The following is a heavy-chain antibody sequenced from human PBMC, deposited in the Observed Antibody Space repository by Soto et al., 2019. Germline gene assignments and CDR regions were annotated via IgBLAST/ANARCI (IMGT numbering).Heavy chain of an antibody. CDR1: GCTFSSYA. J-gene: IGHJ6*02. Sequence: RASVKVSCKASGCTFSSYAISRVRQAPGQGLEWMGGIIPIFGTANYAQKFQGRVTITADESTSTAYMELSSLRSEDTAVYYCARAISYAYGMDVWGQGTTVTVSS. D-gene: IGHD2-8*01. V-gene: IGHV1-69*13. CDR3: ARAISYAYGMDV. CDR2: IIPIFGTA.